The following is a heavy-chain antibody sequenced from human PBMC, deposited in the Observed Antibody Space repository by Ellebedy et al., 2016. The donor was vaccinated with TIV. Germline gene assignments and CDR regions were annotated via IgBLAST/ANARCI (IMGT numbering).Heavy chain of an antibody. V-gene: IGHV4-4*07. Sequence: SETLSLXXTVSGGSVSRYFSSWIRQPAGKGLEWIGRIFTSGSFNYNPSLMSRVTMSVVTSKNQISLRLNSVTTADTAVYYCARVHCSITTCDYYYMDVWGKGTTVTVSS. CDR2: IFTSGSF. D-gene: IGHD1-1*01. CDR3: ARVHCSITTCDYYYMDV. J-gene: IGHJ6*03. CDR1: GGSVSRYF.